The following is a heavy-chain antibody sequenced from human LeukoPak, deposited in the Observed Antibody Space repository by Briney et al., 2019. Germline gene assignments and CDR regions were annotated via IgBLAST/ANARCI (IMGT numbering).Heavy chain of an antibody. CDR1: GFTFSDSY. D-gene: IGHD6-25*01. CDR2: ISSSGSAI. V-gene: IGHV3-11*04. J-gene: IGHJ3*02. Sequence: PGGSLRLSCAASGFTFSDSYMSWIRQAPGKGLEWVSYISSSGSAIYYADSVKGRFTISRDNAKNSLYLQMNSLRAEDTAVYYCARTYSFYSRGAFDIWGQGTMVTVSS. CDR3: ARTYSFYSRGAFDI.